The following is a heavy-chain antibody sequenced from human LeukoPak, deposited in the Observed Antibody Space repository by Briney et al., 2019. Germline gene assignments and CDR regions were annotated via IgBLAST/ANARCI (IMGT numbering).Heavy chain of an antibody. V-gene: IGHV3-30*18. CDR3: AKGRALVAAAGRYYYYGMDV. J-gene: IGHJ6*02. D-gene: IGHD6-13*01. Sequence: PGGSLRLSCAASGFTFSSYGMHWVRQAPGKGLEWVAVISYDGSNKYYADSVKDRFTISRDNSKNTLYLQMNSLRAEDTAVYYCAKGRALVAAAGRYYYYGMDVWGQGTTVTVSS. CDR1: GFTFSSYG. CDR2: ISYDGSNK.